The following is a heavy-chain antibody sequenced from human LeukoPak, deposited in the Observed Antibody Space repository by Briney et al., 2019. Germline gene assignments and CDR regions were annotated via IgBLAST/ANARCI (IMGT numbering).Heavy chain of an antibody. V-gene: IGHV4-61*01. CDR2: IYYSGST. Sequence: KPSETLSLTCTVSGGSVSSGSYYWSWIRQPPGKGLEWIGYIYYSGSTNYNPSLKSRGTISVDTSKNQFSLKLSSVTAADTAVYYCAREAGDFWSGPYYFDYWGQGTLVTVSS. CDR3: AREAGDFWSGPYYFDY. J-gene: IGHJ4*02. CDR1: GGSVSSGSYY. D-gene: IGHD3-3*01.